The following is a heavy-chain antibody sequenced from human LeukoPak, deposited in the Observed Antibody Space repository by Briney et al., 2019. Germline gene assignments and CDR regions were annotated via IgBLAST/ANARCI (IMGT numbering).Heavy chain of an antibody. CDR1: GDSFSSNSAG. Sequence: SQTLSLTCAISGDSFSSNSAGWNWIRQSPARGLEWLGRTYYRSKWYIDYAVSVKSRISINPDTSKNQFSLQLNSVTPEDTAVYYCARELITMIVDDRYFDLWGRGTLVTVSS. CDR2: TYYRSKWYI. CDR3: ARELITMIVDDRYFDL. D-gene: IGHD3-22*01. J-gene: IGHJ2*01. V-gene: IGHV6-1*01.